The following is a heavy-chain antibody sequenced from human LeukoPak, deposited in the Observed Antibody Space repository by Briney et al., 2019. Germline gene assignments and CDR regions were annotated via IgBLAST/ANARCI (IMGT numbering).Heavy chain of an antibody. CDR1: GYTFTSYG. J-gene: IGHJ4*02. CDR3: ARDLSPRTYYYDSSGYPLFY. Sequence: ASVKVSCKASGYTFTSYGISWVRQAPGQGLEWMGWTSAYNGNTNYAQKLQGRVTMTTDTSTSTACMELRSLRSDDTAVYYCARDLSPRTYYYDSSGYPLFYWGQGTLVTVSS. D-gene: IGHD3-22*01. V-gene: IGHV1-18*01. CDR2: TSAYNGNT.